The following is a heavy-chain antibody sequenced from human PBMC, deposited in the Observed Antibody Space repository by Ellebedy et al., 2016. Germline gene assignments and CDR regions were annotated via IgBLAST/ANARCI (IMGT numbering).Heavy chain of an antibody. D-gene: IGHD2-15*01. CDR1: GFTFSSYA. V-gene: IGHV3-23*01. Sequence: GESLKISXAASGFTFSSYAMSWVRQAPGKGLEWVSAISGSGGSTYYADSVKGRFTISRDNAKNSLYLQMNSLRAEDTAVYYCARDRYCSGGSCYRRDYYYGMDVWGQGTTVTVSS. CDR3: ARDRYCSGGSCYRRDYYYGMDV. J-gene: IGHJ6*02. CDR2: ISGSGGST.